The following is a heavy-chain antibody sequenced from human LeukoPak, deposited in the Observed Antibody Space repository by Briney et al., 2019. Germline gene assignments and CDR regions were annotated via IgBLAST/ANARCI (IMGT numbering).Heavy chain of an antibody. Sequence: ASVKVSCKASGYTFTGYYMHWVRQAPGQGLEWMGWINPNSGGTNYAQDFHGRVTMTRDTSTSTAYMELSSLRSEDTAVYYCAADSYYYDSSGYWYAFDIWGQGTMVTVSS. J-gene: IGHJ3*02. CDR3: AADSYYYDSSGYWYAFDI. V-gene: IGHV1-2*02. CDR1: GYTFTGYY. CDR2: INPNSGGT. D-gene: IGHD3-22*01.